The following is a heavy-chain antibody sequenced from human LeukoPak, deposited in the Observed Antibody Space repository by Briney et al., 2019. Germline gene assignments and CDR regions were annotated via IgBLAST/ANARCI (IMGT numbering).Heavy chain of an antibody. V-gene: IGHV4-39*07. CDR3: ARIHDYCNPPFDY. Sequence: PSETLSLTCTVSGGSIRRSSYYWGWIRQPPGKGLEWIGSIYYSGSTYYNPSLKSRVTISVDTSKNQFSLKLSSVTAADTAVYYCARIHDYCNPPFDYWGQGTLVTVSS. CDR1: GGSIRRSSYY. J-gene: IGHJ4*02. CDR2: IYYSGST. D-gene: IGHD4-11*01.